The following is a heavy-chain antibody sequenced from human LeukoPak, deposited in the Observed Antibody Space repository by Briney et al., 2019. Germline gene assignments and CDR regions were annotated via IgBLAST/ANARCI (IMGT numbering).Heavy chain of an antibody. V-gene: IGHV1-69*01. Sequence: GASVKVSCKASGGTFSSYAISWVRQAPGQGLEWMGGIIPIFGTANYAQKFQGRVTITADESTSTAYMELSSLRSEDTAVYYCAREMGYDILTGYYAAYFDYWGQGTLVTVSS. CDR3: AREMGYDILTGYYAAYFDY. CDR2: IIPIFGTA. CDR1: GGTFSSYA. D-gene: IGHD3-9*01. J-gene: IGHJ4*02.